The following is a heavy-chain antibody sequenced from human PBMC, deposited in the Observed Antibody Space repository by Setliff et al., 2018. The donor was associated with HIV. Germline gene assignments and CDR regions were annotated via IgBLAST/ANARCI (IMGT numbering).Heavy chain of an antibody. CDR1: GGSFSDSN. D-gene: IGHD1-26*01. Sequence: ASETLSLTCAVYGGSFSDSNWSWIRQPAGKGLEWIGHIYTTGSTNYNPSLKSRVTISGDTSKNQFSLKLSSVTAADTAVYHCAREVVPIIGGRGWFDPWGQGTLVTVSS. V-gene: IGHV4-4*07. CDR2: IYTTGST. J-gene: IGHJ5*02. CDR3: AREVVPIIGGRGWFDP.